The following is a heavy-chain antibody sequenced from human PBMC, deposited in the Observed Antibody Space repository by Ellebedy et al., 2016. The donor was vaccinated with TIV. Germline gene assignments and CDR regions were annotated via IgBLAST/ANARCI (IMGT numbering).Heavy chain of an antibody. J-gene: IGHJ5*02. D-gene: IGHD4-17*01. CDR2: IRQEGDEI. CDR1: GFTFSSYA. CDR3: ARRASYGDYAVQVNPWFDP. Sequence: GESLKISCAASGFTFSSYAMHWVRQAPGKGLEWVAKIRQEGDEIYYVESVKVRFTISRDNAKNSLFLQMNSLRVEDTAGYYCARRASYGDYAVQVNPWFDPWGQGTLVTVSS. V-gene: IGHV3-7*01.